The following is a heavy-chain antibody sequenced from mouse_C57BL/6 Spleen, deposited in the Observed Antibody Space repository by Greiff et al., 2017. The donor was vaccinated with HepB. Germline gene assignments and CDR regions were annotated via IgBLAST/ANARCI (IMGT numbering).Heavy chain of an antibody. D-gene: IGHD2-4*01. Sequence: EVMLVESEGGLVQPGSSMKLSCTASGFTFSDYYMAWVRQVPEKGLEWVANINYDGSSTYYLDSLKSRFIISRDNAKNILYLQMSSLKSEDTATYYCARVPYYDYDEGAMDYWGQGTSVTVSS. V-gene: IGHV5-16*01. CDR1: GFTFSDYY. J-gene: IGHJ4*01. CDR2: INYDGSST. CDR3: ARVPYYDYDEGAMDY.